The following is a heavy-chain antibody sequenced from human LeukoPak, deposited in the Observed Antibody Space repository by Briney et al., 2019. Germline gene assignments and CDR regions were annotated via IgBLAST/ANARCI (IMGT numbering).Heavy chain of an antibody. CDR2: IYYSGST. Sequence: SQTLSLTCTVSGGSISSGDYYWSWIRQPPGKGLEWIGYIYYSGSTYYNPSLKSRVTISVDTSKNQFSLKLSSVTASDTAVYYCARAYYDSSGPWYFDLWGRGTLVTVSS. J-gene: IGHJ2*01. D-gene: IGHD3-22*01. V-gene: IGHV4-30-4*08. CDR3: ARAYYDSSGPWYFDL. CDR1: GGSISSGDYY.